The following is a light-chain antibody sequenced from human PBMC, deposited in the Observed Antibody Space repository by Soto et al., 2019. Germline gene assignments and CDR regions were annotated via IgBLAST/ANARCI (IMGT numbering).Light chain of an antibody. Sequence: EIVLTQSPATLSSFPGDRVTLSCRASQAVNTRLAWYQHKPGQAPRLLIYLTSNRATGIPARFSGSGSGTDFTLTISSLEPEDFAVYYCQQRSNWPPYTFGQGTKLEIK. CDR2: LTS. V-gene: IGKV3-11*01. CDR1: QAVNTR. CDR3: QQRSNWPPYT. J-gene: IGKJ2*01.